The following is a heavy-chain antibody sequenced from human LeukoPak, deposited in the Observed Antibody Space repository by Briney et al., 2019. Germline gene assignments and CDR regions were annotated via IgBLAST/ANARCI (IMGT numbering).Heavy chain of an antibody. D-gene: IGHD2-2*01. CDR3: ARHRKDIVVVPAAMTVEGSDYYYYMDV. Sequence: SETLSLTCTVSGGSISSSSYYWGWIRQPPGKGLEWIGSIYYSGSTYYNPSLKSRVTISVDTSKNQFSLKLSSVTAADTAVYYCARHRKDIVVVPAAMTVEGSDYYYYMDVWGKGTTVTVSS. CDR1: GGSISSSSYY. J-gene: IGHJ6*03. V-gene: IGHV4-39*01. CDR2: IYYSGST.